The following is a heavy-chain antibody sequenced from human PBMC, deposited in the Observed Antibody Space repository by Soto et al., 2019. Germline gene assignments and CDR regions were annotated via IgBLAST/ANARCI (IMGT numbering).Heavy chain of an antibody. CDR2: ISYDGSNK. D-gene: IGHD3-3*01. CDR3: AKDIAPLGYYDFWSTFYYYGMDV. CDR1: GFNFSSYG. Sequence: LILSYAAAGFNFSSYGMHWVRPAPGKGLEWVAVISYDGSNKYYADSVKGRFTISRDNSKNTLYLQMNSLRAEDTAVYYCAKDIAPLGYYDFWSTFYYYGMDVWGQGTTVTVSS. V-gene: IGHV3-30*18. J-gene: IGHJ6*02.